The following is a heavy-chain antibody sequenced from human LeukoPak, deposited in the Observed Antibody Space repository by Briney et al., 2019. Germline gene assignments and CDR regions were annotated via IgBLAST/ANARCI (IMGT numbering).Heavy chain of an antibody. D-gene: IGHD2-2*01. CDR3: AKDKVVVVPAAILSSYYYGMDV. V-gene: IGHV3-30*04. Sequence: GGSLRLSCAASGFTFSSYATHWVRQAPGKGLEWVAVISYDGSNKYYADSVKGRFTISRDNSKNTLYLQMNSLRAEDTAVYYCAKDKVVVVPAAILSSYYYGMDVWGQGTTVTVSS. J-gene: IGHJ6*02. CDR2: ISYDGSNK. CDR1: GFTFSSYA.